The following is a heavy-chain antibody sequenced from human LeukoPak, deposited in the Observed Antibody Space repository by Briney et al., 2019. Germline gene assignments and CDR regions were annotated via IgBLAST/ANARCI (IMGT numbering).Heavy chain of an antibody. D-gene: IGHD3-22*01. Sequence: PSETLSLTCTVSGGSISSYYWSWILQPLGKGLEWIGYIYYSGSTNYNPSLKSRVTISVDTSKNQFSLNLSSVTAADTAVYYCARPYYYDSRIDPWGQGTLVTASS. CDR1: GGSISSYY. V-gene: IGHV4-59*08. CDR2: IYYSGST. CDR3: ARPYYYDSRIDP. J-gene: IGHJ5*02.